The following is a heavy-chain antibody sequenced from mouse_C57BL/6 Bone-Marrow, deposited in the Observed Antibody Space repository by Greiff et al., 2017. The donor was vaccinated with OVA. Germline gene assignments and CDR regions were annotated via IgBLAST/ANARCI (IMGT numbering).Heavy chain of an antibody. J-gene: IGHJ3*01. D-gene: IGHD3-2*02. V-gene: IGHV1-55*01. CDR1: GYTFTSYW. CDR3: ALGAQATAWFAY. Sequence: VQVVESGAELVKPGASVKMSCKASGYTFTSYWITWVKQRPGQGLEWIGDIYPGSGSTNYNEKFKSKATLTVDTSSSTAYMQLSSLTSEDSAVYYCALGAQATAWFAYWGQGTLVTVSA. CDR2: IYPGSGST.